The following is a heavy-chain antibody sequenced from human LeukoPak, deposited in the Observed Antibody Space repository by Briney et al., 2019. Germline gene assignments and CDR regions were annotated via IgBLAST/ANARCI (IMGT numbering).Heavy chain of an antibody. J-gene: IGHJ4*02. CDR2: LYTSGST. V-gene: IGHV4-4*07. CDR3: AREDPYYDYVWGSYRYGYYFDY. Sequence: SETLSLTCTVSGGSISSYYWSGIRQPAGRGLEWIGRLYTSGSTNYNPSLKSRVTMSLDTSKNQFSLKLSSVTAADTAVYYCAREDPYYDYVWGSYRYGYYFDYWGQGTLVTVSS. D-gene: IGHD3-16*02. CDR1: GGSISSYY.